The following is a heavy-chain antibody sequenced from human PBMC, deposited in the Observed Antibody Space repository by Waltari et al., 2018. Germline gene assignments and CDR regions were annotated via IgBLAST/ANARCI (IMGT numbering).Heavy chain of an antibody. CDR2: IKEDGTDK. D-gene: IGHD5-12*01. CDR1: GFTFSTRW. J-gene: IGHJ1*01. V-gene: IGHV3-7*03. Sequence: LVESGGGLVQPGGSLRLSCAASGFTFSTRWMSWLRQAPGKGLEWVANIKEDGTDKYYVGSVKGRFTISKDNAKNSLYLQVNSLRAEDTAVYYCARDADGYDLWGQGTLVIVSS. CDR3: ARDADGYDL.